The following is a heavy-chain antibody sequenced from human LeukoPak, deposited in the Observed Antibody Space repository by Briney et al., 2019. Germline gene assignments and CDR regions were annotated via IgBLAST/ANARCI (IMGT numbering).Heavy chain of an antibody. CDR3: ARGPLYSSGKWFDP. V-gene: IGHV4-59*12. D-gene: IGHD6-19*01. J-gene: IGHJ5*02. Sequence: PSETLSLTCTVSGGSISNYYWSWIRQPPGKGLEWIGYIYYSGTTNYNPSLKSRVTISVDTSKNQFSLKLSSVTAADTAVYYCARGPLYSSGKWFDPWGQGTLVTVSS. CDR2: IYYSGTT. CDR1: GGSISNYY.